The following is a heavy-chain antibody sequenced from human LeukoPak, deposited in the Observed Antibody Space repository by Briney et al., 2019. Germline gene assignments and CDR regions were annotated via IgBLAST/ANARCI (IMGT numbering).Heavy chain of an antibody. Sequence: GASVKVSCKASGYTFTGYYMHWVRQAPGQGLEWMGWINPHSGGTNYAQKFQGRVTMTRDTSISTAYMELSRLRSDDTAIYNCARENIEGPDKNWFDPWGQGTLVTVSS. CDR3: ARENIEGPDKNWFDP. CDR2: INPHSGGT. V-gene: IGHV1-2*02. J-gene: IGHJ5*02. CDR1: GYTFTGYY. D-gene: IGHD1/OR15-1a*01.